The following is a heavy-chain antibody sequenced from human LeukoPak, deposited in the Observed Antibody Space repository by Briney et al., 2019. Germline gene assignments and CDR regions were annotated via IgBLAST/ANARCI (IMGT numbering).Heavy chain of an antibody. J-gene: IGHJ3*02. Sequence: GGSLRLSCAASGFTFSSYSMNWVRQAPGKGLEWVSYISSSSSTIYYADSVKGRFTISRDNAKNSLYLQMNSLRAEDTAVYYCARENTNAFDIWGQGTMFTVSS. CDR2: ISSSSSTI. CDR1: GFTFSSYS. V-gene: IGHV3-48*01. CDR3: ARENTNAFDI.